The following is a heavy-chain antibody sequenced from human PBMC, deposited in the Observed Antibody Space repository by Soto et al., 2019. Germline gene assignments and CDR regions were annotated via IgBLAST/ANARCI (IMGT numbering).Heavy chain of an antibody. V-gene: IGHV1-2*02. Sequence: QLHLVQSGAVVKKPGASVTVSCSASGYPVTAYYMHWVRQAPGRGLEWMGGINPATGAAKYTQTFRGRGTMPRDTSRSTVYMELCGRKAEDTAYFYCARGGGVGVAGSAAFDMWGQWTLVTVSS. CDR2: INPATGAA. CDR3: ARGGGVGVAGSAAFDM. CDR1: GYPVTAYY. J-gene: IGHJ3*02. D-gene: IGHD3-3*01.